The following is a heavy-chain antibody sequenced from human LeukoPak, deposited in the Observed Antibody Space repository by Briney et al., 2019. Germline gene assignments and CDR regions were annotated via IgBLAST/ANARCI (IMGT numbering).Heavy chain of an antibody. CDR1: GGSISSYY. Sequence: SETLSLTCTVSGGSISSYYWSWIRQPPGKGLEWIGYIYYSGSTNYNPSLKSRVTISVDTSKNRFSLKLSSVTAADTAVYYCARVGYCSSTSCPKGAFDIWGQGTMVTVSS. J-gene: IGHJ3*02. CDR2: IYYSGST. CDR3: ARVGYCSSTSCPKGAFDI. D-gene: IGHD2-2*01. V-gene: IGHV4-59*01.